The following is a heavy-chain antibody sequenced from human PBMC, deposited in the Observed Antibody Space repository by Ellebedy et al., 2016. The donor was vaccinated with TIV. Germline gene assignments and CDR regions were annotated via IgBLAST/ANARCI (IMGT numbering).Heavy chain of an antibody. CDR2: IIPILGIA. CDR3: AREIGSLETWAGDYPNGEVYYYYYGMDV. CDR1: GGTFSSYA. D-gene: IGHD4-17*01. J-gene: IGHJ6*02. Sequence: AASVKVSCKASGGTFSSYAISWVRQAPGQGLEWMGRIIPILGIANYAQKFQGRVTMTRNTSISTAYMELSSLRSEDTAVYYCAREIGSLETWAGDYPNGEVYYYYYGMDVWGQGTTVTVSS. V-gene: IGHV1-69*04.